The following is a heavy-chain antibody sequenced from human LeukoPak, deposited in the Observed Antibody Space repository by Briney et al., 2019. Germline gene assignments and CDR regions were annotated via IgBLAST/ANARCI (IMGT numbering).Heavy chain of an antibody. CDR2: ISGSGGST. V-gene: IGHV3-23*01. D-gene: IGHD6-19*01. J-gene: IGHJ4*02. CDR3: AKQKYSSGWYPAEY. CDR1: GFTFSSYA. Sequence: PGGSLRLSCAASGFTFSSYAMSWVRQAPGKGLEWVSAISGSGGSTYYADSVKGRFTISRDNSKNTLYLQMNSLRAEDTAVYYCAKQKYSSGWYPAEYWGQGTLVTVSS.